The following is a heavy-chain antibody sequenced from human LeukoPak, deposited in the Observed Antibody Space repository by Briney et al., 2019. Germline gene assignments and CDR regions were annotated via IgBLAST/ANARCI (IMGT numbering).Heavy chain of an antibody. J-gene: IGHJ4*02. CDR2: ISYDGSNK. CDR1: GFTFSSYG. CDR3: AKSRLPESH. Sequence: GGSLRLSCAASGFTFSSYGMHWVRQAPGKGLEWVAVISYDGSNKYYADSVKGRFTISRDNSKNTLYLQMNSLRAEDTAVYYCAKSRLPESHWGQGTLVTVSS. D-gene: IGHD5-12*01. V-gene: IGHV3-30*18.